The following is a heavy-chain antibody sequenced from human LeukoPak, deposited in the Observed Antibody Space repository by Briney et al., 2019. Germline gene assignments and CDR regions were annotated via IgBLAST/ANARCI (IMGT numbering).Heavy chain of an antibody. J-gene: IGHJ4*02. CDR2: IYYSGST. CDR1: GGSISSSSYY. Sequence: SETLSLTCTVSGGSISSSSYYWGWIRQPPGKGLEWIGSIYYSGSTYYNPSLKSRVTISVDTSKNQFSLKLSSVTAADTAVYYCARARDYDSSGYYPTPYYFDCWGQGTLVTVSS. V-gene: IGHV4-39*01. D-gene: IGHD3-22*01. CDR3: ARARDYDSSGYYPTPYYFDC.